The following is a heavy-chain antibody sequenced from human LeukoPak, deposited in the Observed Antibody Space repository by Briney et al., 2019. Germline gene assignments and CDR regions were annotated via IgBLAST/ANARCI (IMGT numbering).Heavy chain of an antibody. CDR1: GFTFSSYG. J-gene: IGHJ3*02. D-gene: IGHD3-16*01. V-gene: IGHV3-33*08. CDR3: ARDYVRGNAAFDI. Sequence: PGGSLRLSCAASGFTFSSYGMHWVRQAPGKGMEWVAVIWYDGSNKYYADSVKGRFTISRDKSKNPLYLQMNTLRAEDTAVYYCARDYVRGNAAFDIWGQGTMVTVSS. CDR2: IWYDGSNK.